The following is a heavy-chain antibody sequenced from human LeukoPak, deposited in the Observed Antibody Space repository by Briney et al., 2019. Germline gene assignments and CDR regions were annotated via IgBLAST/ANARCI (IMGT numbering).Heavy chain of an antibody. J-gene: IGHJ4*02. D-gene: IGHD1-26*01. CDR3: ARPTYSGSYYWFDY. Sequence: GGSLSLSCAASGFTFSSYGMHWVRQAPGKGLEWVAVIWYDGSNKYYADSVKGRFTISRDNSKNTLYLQMNSLRAEDTAVYYCARPTYSGSYYWFDYWGQGTLVTVSS. V-gene: IGHV3-33*01. CDR1: GFTFSSYG. CDR2: IWYDGSNK.